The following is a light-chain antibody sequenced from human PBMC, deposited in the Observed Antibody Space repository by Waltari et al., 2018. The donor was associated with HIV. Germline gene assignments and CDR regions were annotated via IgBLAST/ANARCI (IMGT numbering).Light chain of an antibody. CDR2: GSS. V-gene: IGKV1-39*01. CDR1: QGISTY. Sequence: DIQMTKSPTSLSACVGETIIISCRASQGISTYLNWFQNRVDKAPKLLIFGSSNLYTGVPSRFRASGSGTEFTLTIRGLQPEDCASYFCQQSYGVPWTFGQGTKVEV. CDR3: QQSYGVPWT. J-gene: IGKJ1*01.